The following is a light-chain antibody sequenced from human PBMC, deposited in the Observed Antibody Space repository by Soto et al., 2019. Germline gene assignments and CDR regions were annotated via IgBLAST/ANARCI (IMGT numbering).Light chain of an antibody. J-gene: IGLJ3*02. Sequence: LTQPHSVSESPGKTVTISCTGSSSNIGAGYDVHWYQQLPGTAPKLLIYGNSNRPSGVPDRFSGSKSGTSASLAITGLQAEDEADYYCQSYDSSTWVFGGGTKLTVL. CDR3: QSYDSSTWV. V-gene: IGLV1-40*01. CDR2: GNS. CDR1: SSNIGAGYD.